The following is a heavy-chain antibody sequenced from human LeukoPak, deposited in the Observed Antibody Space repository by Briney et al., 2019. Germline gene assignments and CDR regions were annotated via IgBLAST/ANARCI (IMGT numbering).Heavy chain of an antibody. V-gene: IGHV1-18*01. D-gene: IGHD3-22*01. Sequence: GASVKVSCKASGYTFTSYGISWVRQAPGQGLEWMGWISAYNGNTNYAQKFQGRVTITADESTSTAYMELSSLRSEDTAVYYCARGYDSDAFDIWGQGTMVTVSS. CDR1: GYTFTSYG. CDR3: ARGYDSDAFDI. J-gene: IGHJ3*02. CDR2: ISAYNGNT.